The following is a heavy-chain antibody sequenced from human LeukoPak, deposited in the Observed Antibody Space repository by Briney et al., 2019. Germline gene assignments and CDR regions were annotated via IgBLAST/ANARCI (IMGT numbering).Heavy chain of an antibody. CDR3: ARDPYGGTFGAFNI. Sequence: PGGSLRFSCAASGFSFSTDWMTWVRQSPGKGLERVANIKEDGSEKVYVDSVKGRFTISRDNAKNSLYLQMNTLRVDDSAIYYCARDPYGGTFGAFNIWGRGTMVSISS. CDR2: IKEDGSEK. D-gene: IGHD1-26*01. CDR1: GFSFSTDW. V-gene: IGHV3-7*01. J-gene: IGHJ3*02.